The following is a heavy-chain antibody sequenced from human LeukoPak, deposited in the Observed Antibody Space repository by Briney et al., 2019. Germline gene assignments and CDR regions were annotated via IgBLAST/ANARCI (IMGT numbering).Heavy chain of an antibody. CDR1: GFTASSNY. V-gene: IGHV3-53*01. J-gene: IGHJ4*02. CDR2: IYSGGST. Sequence: PGGSLRLSCAASGFTASSNYMSWVRQAPGKGLEWVSVIYSGGSTYYADSVKGRFTISRDNTKNTLYLQMNSLRAEDTAVYYCARDLGGGNYFDYWGQGTLVTVSS. D-gene: IGHD2-15*01. CDR3: ARDLGGGNYFDY.